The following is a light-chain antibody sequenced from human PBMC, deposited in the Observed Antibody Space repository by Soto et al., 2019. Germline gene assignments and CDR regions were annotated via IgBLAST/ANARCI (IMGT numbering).Light chain of an antibody. J-gene: IGLJ3*02. CDR2: EVS. CDR1: SSDVGVYNY. Sequence: QSVLTQPASVSGSPGQSITISCIGTSSDVGVYNYVSWYQQHPGKAPKLMIYEVSNRPSGVSNRFSGSKSGTTASLTISGLQAGGEADYYCSSYTTSSTVVFGGGTKLTVL. V-gene: IGLV2-14*01. CDR3: SSYTTSSTVV.